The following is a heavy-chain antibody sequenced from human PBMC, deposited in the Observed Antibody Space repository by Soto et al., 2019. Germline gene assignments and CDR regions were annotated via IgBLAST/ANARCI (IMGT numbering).Heavy chain of an antibody. J-gene: IGHJ4*02. Sequence: QVQLVESGGGVVQPGRSLRLSCAASGFTFSSYAMHWVRQAPGKGLEWVAVISYDGSNKYYADSVKGRFTISRDNSKNTLYLQMNSLRAEDTAVYYCAREGLASKPLDYWGQGTLVTVSS. CDR3: AREGLASKPLDY. V-gene: IGHV3-30-3*01. CDR1: GFTFSSYA. CDR2: ISYDGSNK. D-gene: IGHD3-9*01.